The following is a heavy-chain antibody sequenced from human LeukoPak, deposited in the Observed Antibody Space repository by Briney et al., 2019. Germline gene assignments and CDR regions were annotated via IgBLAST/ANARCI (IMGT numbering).Heavy chain of an antibody. J-gene: IGHJ4*02. CDR1: GFTFSSYA. CDR2: ISGSGGST. V-gene: IGHV3-23*01. D-gene: IGHD3-22*01. CDR3: AKDFDYYYDSSAPLGY. Sequence: GGSLRLSCAASGFTFSSYAMSWVRQAPGKGLEWVSAISGSGGSTYYADSVKGRFTISRDNSKNTLYLQMNSLRAEDTAVYYCAKDFDYYYDSSAPLGYWGQGTLVTVSS.